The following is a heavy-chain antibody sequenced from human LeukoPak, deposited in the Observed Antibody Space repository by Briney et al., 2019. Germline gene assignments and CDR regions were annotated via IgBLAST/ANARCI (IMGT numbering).Heavy chain of an antibody. V-gene: IGHV1-18*01. J-gene: IGHJ5*02. CDR3: ARLKRGIGAAGTSLRGWFDP. Sequence: ASVKVSCKASGYPFTSNGISWVRQAPGQGLEWMAWISTKSGNTNYAQRFQGRVTMTTDTSTTTAYMELRGLRSDDTAVYYCARLKRGIGAAGTSLRGWFDPWGQGTLVTVSS. CDR1: GYPFTSNG. CDR2: ISTKSGNT. D-gene: IGHD6-13*01.